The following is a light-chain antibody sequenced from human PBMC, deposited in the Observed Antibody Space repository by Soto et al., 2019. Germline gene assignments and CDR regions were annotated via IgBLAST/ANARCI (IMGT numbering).Light chain of an antibody. CDR2: DVS. Sequence: SALTQPASVSGSPGQSITISCTGTSSDVGAYNYVSWYQQHPGKAPKLMIYDVSNRPSGVSNRFSGSKSGNTASLTISGPQAEDEADYFCSSYTVSSTSVFGTGTKVTVL. CDR1: SSDVGAYNY. CDR3: SSYTVSSTSV. J-gene: IGLJ1*01. V-gene: IGLV2-14*01.